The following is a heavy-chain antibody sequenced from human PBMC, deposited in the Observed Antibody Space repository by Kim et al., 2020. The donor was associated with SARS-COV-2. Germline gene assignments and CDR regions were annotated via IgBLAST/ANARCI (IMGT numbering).Heavy chain of an antibody. J-gene: IGHJ5*02. Sequence: TYYADSVKGRFTIPRDNSKNTLYLQMNSLRAEDTAVYYCAKLALWFGELSWGQGTLVTVSS. D-gene: IGHD3-10*01. CDR3: AKLALWFGELS. V-gene: IGHV3-23*01. CDR2: T.